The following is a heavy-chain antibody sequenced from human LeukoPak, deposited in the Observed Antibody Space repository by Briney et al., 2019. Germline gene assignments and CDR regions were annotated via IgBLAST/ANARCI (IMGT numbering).Heavy chain of an antibody. CDR2: ITSDGGRT. V-gene: IGHV3-74*01. CDR1: GFTFTDYW. D-gene: IGHD7-27*01. J-gene: IGHJ4*02. CDR3: ARDNWGPDH. Sequence: GGSLTLSCEASGFTFTDYWIHWIRQAPGTGLMWVSHITSDGGRTDYADSVRGRFTMTRDNARNTVYLQMNSLRVDDTAVYYCARDNWGPDHWGQGTLVTASS.